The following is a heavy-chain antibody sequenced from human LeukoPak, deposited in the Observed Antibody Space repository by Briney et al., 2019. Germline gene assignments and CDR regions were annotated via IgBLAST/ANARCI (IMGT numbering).Heavy chain of an antibody. J-gene: IGHJ3*02. D-gene: IGHD3-10*01. Sequence: PGGSLRLSCAASGFTFSSYGMHWVRQAPGKGLEWVAVISYDGSNKYYADSVKGRFTISRDNSKNTLYLQMNSLRAEDTAVYYCARARYYGSGSYYLEAFDIWGRGTMVTVSS. CDR2: ISYDGSNK. CDR1: GFTFSSYG. V-gene: IGHV3-30*03. CDR3: ARARYYGSGSYYLEAFDI.